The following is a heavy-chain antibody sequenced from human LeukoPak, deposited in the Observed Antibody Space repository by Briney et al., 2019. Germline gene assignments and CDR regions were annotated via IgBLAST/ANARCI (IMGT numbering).Heavy chain of an antibody. CDR3: VRRQPWQDAFDI. V-gene: IGHV6-1*01. CDR2: TYYRTKWYI. Sequence: SQTLSLTCAISGDSVSSDSPTWNWIRQSPSRGLEWLGRTYYRTKWYIDYAASVRSRIIISPDTSKNQFSLHLNSLTPEDTAVYYCVRRQPWQDAFDIWGQGTMVTVSS. J-gene: IGHJ3*02. D-gene: IGHD5-18*01. CDR1: GDSVSSDSPT.